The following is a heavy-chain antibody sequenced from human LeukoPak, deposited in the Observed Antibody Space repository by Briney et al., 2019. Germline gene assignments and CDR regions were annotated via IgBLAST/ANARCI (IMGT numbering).Heavy chain of an antibody. V-gene: IGHV1-8*01. Sequence: GASVKVSCKASGYTFTSYDINWVRQATGQGLEWMGWMNPNSGNTGYAQKFQGRVTMTRNTSISTAYMELSSLRSEDTAVYYCARGRRFGWGSYRHYYYGMDVWGQGTTVTVSS. CDR3: ARGRRFGWGSYRHYYYGMDV. CDR2: MNPNSGNT. D-gene: IGHD3-16*02. J-gene: IGHJ6*02. CDR1: GYTFTSYD.